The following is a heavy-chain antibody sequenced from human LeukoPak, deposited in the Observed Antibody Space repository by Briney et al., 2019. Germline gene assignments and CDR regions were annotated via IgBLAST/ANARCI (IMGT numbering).Heavy chain of an antibody. CDR1: GASITSASYY. D-gene: IGHD6-13*01. J-gene: IGHJ4*02. CDR2: IYTSGST. CDR3: ARDVVAAAGTRDY. V-gene: IGHV4-61*02. Sequence: SQTQSLTHTVSGASITSASYYWSWIRQPAWKGLEWIGRIYTSGSTNYNHSLKSRVTGSVDTSKNQFSLKLSSVTAADTAVYYCARDVVAAAGTRDYWGQGTLVTVSS.